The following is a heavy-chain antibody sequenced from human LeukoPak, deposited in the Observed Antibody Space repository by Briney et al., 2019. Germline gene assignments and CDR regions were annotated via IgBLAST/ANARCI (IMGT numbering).Heavy chain of an antibody. V-gene: IGHV1-46*01. J-gene: IGHJ4*02. D-gene: IGHD2-15*01. CDR1: GYTFTGYF. CDR3: ARQYCSGGSCHFDY. Sequence: ASVKVSCKASGYTFTGYFMHWVRQAPGQGLEWMGIINPSGGSASYAQKFQGRVTMTRDTSTSTVYMELSSLRSEDTAVYYCARQYCSGGSCHFDYWGQGSLVTVSS. CDR2: INPSGGSA.